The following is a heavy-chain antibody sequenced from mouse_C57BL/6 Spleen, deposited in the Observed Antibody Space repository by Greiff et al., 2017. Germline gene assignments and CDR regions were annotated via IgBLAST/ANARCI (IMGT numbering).Heavy chain of an antibody. CDR1: GYSITSGYY. CDR3: AREGYDYDGDWYFDV. V-gene: IGHV3-6*01. CDR2: ISYDGSN. Sequence: VQLQQSGPGLVKPSQSLSLTCSVTGYSITSGYYWNWIRQFPGNKLEWMGYISYDGSNNYNPSLKNRISITRDTSKNQFFLKLNSVTTEDTATYYCAREGYDYDGDWYFDVWGTGTTVTVSS. J-gene: IGHJ1*03. D-gene: IGHD2-4*01.